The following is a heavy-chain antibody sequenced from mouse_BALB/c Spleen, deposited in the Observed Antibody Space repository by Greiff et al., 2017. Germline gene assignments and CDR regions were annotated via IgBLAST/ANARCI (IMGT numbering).Heavy chain of an antibody. D-gene: IGHD2-4*01. CDR2: IRSKSNNYAT. Sequence: DVQLVESGGGLVQPKGSLKLSCAASGFTFNTYAMNWVRQAPGKGLEWVARIRSKSNNYATYYADSVKDRFTISRDDSQSMLYLQMNNLKTEDTAMYYCVRHDTMITTSFDYWGQGTTLTVSS. CDR1: GFTFNTYA. V-gene: IGHV10-1*02. J-gene: IGHJ2*01. CDR3: VRHDTMITTSFDY.